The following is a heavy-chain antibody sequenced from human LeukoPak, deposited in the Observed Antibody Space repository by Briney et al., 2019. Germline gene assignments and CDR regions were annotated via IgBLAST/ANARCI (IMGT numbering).Heavy chain of an antibody. CDR3: ARDEETVAGLNGFDL. V-gene: IGHV3-21*01. CDR1: KFAFSSYS. Sequence: GGSLRLSCAASKFAFSSYSMNWFRQAPGKGLERVASITSRSKYIFHADSVKGRFTISRDNAENSLFLQMNSLRAEDTGVYYCARDEETVAGLNGFDLWGQGTLVIVSS. J-gene: IGHJ4*02. D-gene: IGHD6-19*01. CDR2: ITSRSKYI.